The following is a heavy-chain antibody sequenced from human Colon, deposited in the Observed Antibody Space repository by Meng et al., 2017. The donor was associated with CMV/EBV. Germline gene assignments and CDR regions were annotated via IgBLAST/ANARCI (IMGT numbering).Heavy chain of an antibody. V-gene: IGHV3-7*02. Sequence: VQVVGWGGDLVQPRVSLKRACEGSVFSFSVDWVGWVRQAPGKGLEWVAYINPDGDQKSHVDSVEGRFTISRDNAKNSLYLQMESLSAEDTAVYYCTRGPYWGQGTLVTVSS. CDR1: VFSFSVDW. CDR3: TRGPY. J-gene: IGHJ4*02. CDR2: INPDGDQK.